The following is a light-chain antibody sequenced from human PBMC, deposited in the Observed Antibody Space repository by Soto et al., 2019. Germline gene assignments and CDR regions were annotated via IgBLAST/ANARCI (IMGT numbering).Light chain of an antibody. Sequence: SVLTQPASVSGSPGQSITISCTGTSSDVGGYNYVSWYQQHPGKAHKLMIYEVSNRPSWVSNRFSGSKSGNTASLTISGLQAEDEADYYCSSYTSSSIDYVFGTGTKVTVL. CDR2: EVS. V-gene: IGLV2-14*01. CDR3: SSYTSSSIDYV. J-gene: IGLJ1*01. CDR1: SSDVGGYNY.